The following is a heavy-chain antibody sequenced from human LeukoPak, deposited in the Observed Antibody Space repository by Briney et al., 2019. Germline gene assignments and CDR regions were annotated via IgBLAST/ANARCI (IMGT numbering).Heavy chain of an antibody. CDR3: ARDSGWELRHFFFDD. CDR1: GYTFTSYS. D-gene: IGHD1-26*01. Sequence: ASVKVSCKASGYTFTSYSINWVRRAPGQGLEWMGWINPSNGDTSYAQELQDRVTMTTDKSTTTVYMELRSLGSDDTAIYYCARDSGWELRHFFFDDWGQGTLVTVSS. CDR2: INPSNGDT. J-gene: IGHJ4*02. V-gene: IGHV1-18*01.